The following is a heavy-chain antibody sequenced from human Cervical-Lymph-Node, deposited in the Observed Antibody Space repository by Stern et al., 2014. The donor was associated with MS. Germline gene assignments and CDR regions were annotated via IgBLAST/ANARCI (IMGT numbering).Heavy chain of an antibody. V-gene: IGHV1-46*01. J-gene: IGHJ4*02. CDR1: GYSFTSHY. Sequence: DQLVESGAEVKKPGASVKVSCKASGYSFTSHYMHWVRQAPGQGLEWVGIINPSGDSASYAQKLQGRVTMTRDTSTSTVYMELSSLRAEDTAVYYCASGTGSKRPTGNYWGQGTLVNVSS. CDR3: ASGTGSKRPTGNY. CDR2: INPSGDSA. D-gene: IGHD3/OR15-3a*01.